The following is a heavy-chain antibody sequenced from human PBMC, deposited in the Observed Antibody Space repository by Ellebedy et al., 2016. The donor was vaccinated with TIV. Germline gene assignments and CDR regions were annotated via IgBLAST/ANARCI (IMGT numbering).Heavy chain of an antibody. CDR1: GLTFSSYA. V-gene: IGHV3-23*01. D-gene: IGHD6-13*01. Sequence: GESLKISCAASGLTFSSYAMSWVRQAPGKGLEWVSGINGSGRSTYYADSVKGRFTISRDNSKNTLYLQMKSLRAEDTAVYYCAKTRIAVAGRLNAFFDYWGQGALVTVSS. CDR3: AKTRIAVAGRLNAFFDY. J-gene: IGHJ4*02. CDR2: INGSGRST.